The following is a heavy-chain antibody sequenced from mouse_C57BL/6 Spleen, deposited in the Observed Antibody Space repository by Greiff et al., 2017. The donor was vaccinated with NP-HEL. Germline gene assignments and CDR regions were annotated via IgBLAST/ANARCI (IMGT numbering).Heavy chain of an antibody. CDR3: ASGVTTRDFDY. CDR2: ISSGGSYT. Sequence: DVMLVESGGDLVKPGGSLKLSCAASGFTFSSYGMSWVRQTPDKRLEWVATISSGGSYTYYPDSVKGRFTISRDNAKNTLYLQMSSLKSEDTAMYYCASGVTTRDFDYWGQGTTLTVSS. CDR1: GFTFSSYG. V-gene: IGHV5-6*02. D-gene: IGHD2-5*01. J-gene: IGHJ2*01.